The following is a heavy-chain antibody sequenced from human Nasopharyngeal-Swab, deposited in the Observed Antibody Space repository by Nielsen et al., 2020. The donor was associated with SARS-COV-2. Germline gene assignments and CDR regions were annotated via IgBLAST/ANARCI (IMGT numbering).Heavy chain of an antibody. CDR2: INPNSGGT. CDR3: ARGGSSSSTGVDY. D-gene: IGHD6-6*01. J-gene: IGHJ4*02. Sequence: VRQSPGQGLEWMGWINPNSGGTNYAQKFQGWVTMTRDTSISTAYMELSRLRSDDTAVYYCARGGSSSSTGVDYWGQGTLVTVSS. V-gene: IGHV1-2*04.